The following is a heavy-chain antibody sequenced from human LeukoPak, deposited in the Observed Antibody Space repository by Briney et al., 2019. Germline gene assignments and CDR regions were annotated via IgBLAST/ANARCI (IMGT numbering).Heavy chain of an antibody. J-gene: IGHJ4*02. CDR2: ISDDGSRQ. V-gene: IGHV3-30-3*01. D-gene: IGHD3-10*01. CDR1: GFTFSNYA. Sequence: GRPLRLSCAATGFTFSNYAIHWGRQAPGKGLGWVAFISDDGSRQHYADSVKGRFTISRDNSKITLNLQMNSLRAEDTAVYYCVKDRTGTYTLDYWGQGTLVTVSS. CDR3: VKDRTGTYTLDY.